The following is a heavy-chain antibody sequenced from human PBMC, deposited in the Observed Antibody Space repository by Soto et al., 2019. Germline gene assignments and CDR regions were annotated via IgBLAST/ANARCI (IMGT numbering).Heavy chain of an antibody. Sequence: GQLGQAWGEVKKPWASSKVFCKGSWYNFSNYGIHWVGQAPGQGLEWMGWISAYNGKTNYAQKLQGRVTMTTDTSTSTAYMELRSLRSDDTAVYYCARDSLMIDVIDAFDIWGQGTMVTVSS. D-gene: IGHD3-22*01. J-gene: IGHJ3*02. V-gene: IGHV1-18*01. CDR2: ISAYNGKT. CDR3: ARDSLMIDVIDAFDI. CDR1: WYNFSNYG.